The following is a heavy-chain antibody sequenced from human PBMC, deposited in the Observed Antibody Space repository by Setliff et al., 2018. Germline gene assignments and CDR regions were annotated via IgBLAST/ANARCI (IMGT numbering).Heavy chain of an antibody. V-gene: IGHV3-7*04. J-gene: IGHJ3*02. CDR3: ARVLAWPGCAFDI. D-gene: IGHD2-15*01. CDR1: GFTFSSYW. Sequence: GSLRLSCAASGFTFSSYWMSWVRQAPGKGLEWVANIKQDGSEKYYVDSVKGRFTISRGNAKNSLYLQMNSLRAEDTAVYYCARVLAWPGCAFDIWGQGTMVTVSS. CDR2: IKQDGSEK.